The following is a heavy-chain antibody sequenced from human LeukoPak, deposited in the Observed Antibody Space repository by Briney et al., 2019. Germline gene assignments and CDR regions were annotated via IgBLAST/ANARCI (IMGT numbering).Heavy chain of an antibody. V-gene: IGHV1-8*01. CDR1: GHTFTSYD. J-gene: IGHJ6*02. D-gene: IGHD6-19*01. CDR3: ARGMQWLEYYYYGMDV. Sequence: ASVKVSCKASGHTFTSYDINWVRQATGQGLEWMGWMNPNSGNTGYAQKFQGRVTMTRNTSISTAYMELSSLRSEDTAVYYCARGMQWLEYYYYGMDVWGQGTTVTVSS. CDR2: MNPNSGNT.